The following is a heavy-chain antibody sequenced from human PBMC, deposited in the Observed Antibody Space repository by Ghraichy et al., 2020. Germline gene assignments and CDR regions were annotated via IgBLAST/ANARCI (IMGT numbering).Heavy chain of an antibody. V-gene: IGHV3-23*01. D-gene: IGHD2-2*01. CDR3: AKVGVCGSTSCPYDY. J-gene: IGHJ4*02. CDR1: GFTFSSHA. Sequence: GGSLRLSCAASGFTFSSHAMSWVRQAPGKGLEWVSAISAGGGSTYYADSVKGRFTISRDNPKNTLYLQMNSMRAEDTAVYSCAKVGVCGSTSCPYDYWGQGTLVTVSS. CDR2: ISAGGGST.